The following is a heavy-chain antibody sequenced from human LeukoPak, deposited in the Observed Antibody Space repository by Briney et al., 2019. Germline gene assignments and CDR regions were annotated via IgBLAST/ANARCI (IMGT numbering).Heavy chain of an antibody. CDR1: GGTFSNCA. Sequence: GASVKVSCKASGGTFSNCAITWVRQAPGQGLEWMGGIIPIFGTANYAQQFQGRVTLTADKSTSTAYMELSSLTSEDTAVYYCARDAVVVAGDAFDIWGQGTMVTVSS. D-gene: IGHD2-15*01. J-gene: IGHJ3*02. V-gene: IGHV1-69*06. CDR2: IIPIFGTA. CDR3: ARDAVVVAGDAFDI.